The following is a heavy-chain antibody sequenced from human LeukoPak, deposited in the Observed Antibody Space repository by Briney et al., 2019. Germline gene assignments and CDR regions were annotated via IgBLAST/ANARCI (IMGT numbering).Heavy chain of an antibody. CDR1: GGSISSYY. CDR3: ARSVLVRSGVYYYYYYGMDV. Sequence: PSETLSLTCTVSGGSISSYYWSWIRQPPGKGLEWIGYIYYSGSTNYNPSLKSRVTISVDTSKNQFSLKLSSVTAADTAVYYCARSVLVRSGVYYYYYYGMDVWGQGTTVTVSS. D-gene: IGHD6-13*01. V-gene: IGHV4-59*01. CDR2: IYYSGST. J-gene: IGHJ6*02.